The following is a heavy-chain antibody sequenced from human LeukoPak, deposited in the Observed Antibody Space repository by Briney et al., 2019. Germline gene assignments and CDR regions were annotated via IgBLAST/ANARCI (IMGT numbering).Heavy chain of an antibody. J-gene: IGHJ4*02. Sequence: GGSLRLSCAASGFTFSSYWMSWVRQAPGKGLEWVANIKQDGSEIYYVDSVKGRFTISRDNAKNSLYLQMDSLRAEDTAVYYCMRVGNSGWYHYFYDYWGQGTLVTVSS. D-gene: IGHD6-19*01. CDR2: IKQDGSEI. CDR1: GFTFSSYW. V-gene: IGHV3-7*01. CDR3: MRVGNSGWYHYFYDY.